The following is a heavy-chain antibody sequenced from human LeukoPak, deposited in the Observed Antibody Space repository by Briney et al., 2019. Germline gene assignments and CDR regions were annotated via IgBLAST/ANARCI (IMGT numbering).Heavy chain of an antibody. V-gene: IGHV3-15*01. CDR3: TTAEYGIAMVRGV. Sequence: GGSLRLSCAASGFTFSNAWMSWVRQATGRGLEWVGRIKSKTDGGTPDYAAPMKGRFTISRDDSKNTLYLQMNSLKTEDTAVYYCTTAEYGIAMVRGVWGQGTLVTVSS. CDR2: IKSKTDGGTP. CDR1: GFTFSNAW. D-gene: IGHD3-10*01. J-gene: IGHJ4*02.